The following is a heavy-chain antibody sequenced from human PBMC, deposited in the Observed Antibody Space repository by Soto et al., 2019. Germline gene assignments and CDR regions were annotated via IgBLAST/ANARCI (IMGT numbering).Heavy chain of an antibody. CDR2: IYYSGST. CDR3: ATSVAAGKSFFAH. D-gene: IGHD6-13*01. J-gene: IGHJ4*01. Sequence: PSETLSLTCNVSGGSISSGGYYWSWIRQHPGKGLEWIGYIYYSGSTYYNPSLKSRVTISVDTSKNQFSLRLSSVTAADTAVYYCATSVAAGKSFFAHWGHGTLVTVSS. CDR1: GGSISSGGYY. V-gene: IGHV4-31*03.